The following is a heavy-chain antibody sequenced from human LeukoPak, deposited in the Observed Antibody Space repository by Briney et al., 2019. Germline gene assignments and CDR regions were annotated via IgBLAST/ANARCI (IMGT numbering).Heavy chain of an antibody. CDR3: AIMEPDGYCSSTSCYFGYFDY. V-gene: IGHV3-23*01. CDR1: GFTFSSYA. J-gene: IGHJ4*02. D-gene: IGHD2-2*01. CDR2: ISGSGGST. Sequence: PGGSLRLSCAASGFTFSSYAMSWVRQAPGKGLEWVSAISGSGGSTYYADSVKGRFTISRDNSKNTLYLQMNSLRAEDTAVYYCAIMEPDGYCSSTSCYFGYFDYWGQGALVTVSS.